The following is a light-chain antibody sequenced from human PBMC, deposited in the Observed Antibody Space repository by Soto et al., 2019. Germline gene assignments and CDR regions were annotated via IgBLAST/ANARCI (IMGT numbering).Light chain of an antibody. CDR1: QSVSRF. Sequence: EIVLTQSPGTLSLSPGETATLSCRASQSVSRFLAWYQQKPGQAPRLLIYVASSRATGIPDRFSGSGSGTDFTLTINRLEPEDFAMYYCQQYGSSPLYTFGQGTKLEIK. CDR2: VAS. V-gene: IGKV3-20*01. CDR3: QQYGSSPLYT. J-gene: IGKJ2*01.